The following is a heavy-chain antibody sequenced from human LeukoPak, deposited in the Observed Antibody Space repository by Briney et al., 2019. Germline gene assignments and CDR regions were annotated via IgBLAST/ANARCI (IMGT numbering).Heavy chain of an antibody. CDR3: AREIFGSGRYPDF. D-gene: IGHD3-10*01. CDR1: GFAFNTYA. CDR2: IWHEGSHK. V-gene: IGHV3-33*01. Sequence: GRSLRLSCAASGFAFNTYAMHWVRQAPGQGLEWVALIWHEGSHKFYSNSVRGQFTISRDNSKNTVSLQMNNLRPEDTAVYYCAREIFGSGRYPDFWGQGTLVTVSS. J-gene: IGHJ4*02.